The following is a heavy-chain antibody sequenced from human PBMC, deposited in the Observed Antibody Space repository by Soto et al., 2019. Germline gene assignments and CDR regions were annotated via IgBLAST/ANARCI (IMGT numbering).Heavy chain of an antibody. CDR3: ANSLDDSSSPKFDY. J-gene: IGHJ4*02. CDR2: ISGSGGST. Sequence: EVQLLESGGGLVQPGGSLRLSCAASGFTFSSYAMSWVRQAPGKGLELVSAISGSGGSTYYADSVKGRFTISRDNSKNTLYLQMNSLRAEDTAVYYCANSLDDSSSPKFDYWGQGTLVTVSS. V-gene: IGHV3-23*01. D-gene: IGHD6-13*01. CDR1: GFTFSSYA.